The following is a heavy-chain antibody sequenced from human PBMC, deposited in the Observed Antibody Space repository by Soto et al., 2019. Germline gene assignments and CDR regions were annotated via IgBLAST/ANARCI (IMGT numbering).Heavy chain of an antibody. CDR2: ISVNNDHT. Sequence: QVQLVQSGAEVEKPGASVKVSCKTSGYTFTTYFISWVLQAPGQGLEWMGWISVNNDHTNYALKFQGRVTMTTDTSTSTAYMELRRLRSDDTAVYYCASSRPIGAYVSWGQGTLVTVSS. D-gene: IGHD1-26*01. V-gene: IGHV1-18*01. CDR3: ASSRPIGAYVS. CDR1: GYTFTTYF. J-gene: IGHJ5*02.